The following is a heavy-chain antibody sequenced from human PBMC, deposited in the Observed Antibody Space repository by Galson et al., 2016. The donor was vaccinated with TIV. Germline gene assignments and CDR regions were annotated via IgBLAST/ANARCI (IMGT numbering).Heavy chain of an antibody. D-gene: IGHD3-10*01. CDR1: GYTFNTYS. CDR2: INTNTGNP. CDR3: ARDRGDYGDY. J-gene: IGHJ4*02. V-gene: IGHV7-4-1*02. Sequence: SVKVSCKASGYTFNTYSMSWVRQAPGQGLEWLGWINTNTGNPTYAQGFRGRFVSSLDTSVNTAYPQISSLKAEDTAVYYCARDRGDYGDYWGQGTLVTVSS.